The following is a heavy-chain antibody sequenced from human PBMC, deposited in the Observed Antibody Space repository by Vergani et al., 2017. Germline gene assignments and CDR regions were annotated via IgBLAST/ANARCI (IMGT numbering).Heavy chain of an antibody. CDR2: ISYDGSNK. J-gene: IGHJ3*02. CDR1: GFTFSSYA. Sequence: QVQLVESGGGVVQPGRSLRLSCAASGFTFSSYAMHWVRQAPGKGLEWVAVISYDGSNKYYADSVKGRFTISRDNSKNTLYLQMNSLRAEDTAVYYCARDGAGDYVDAFDIWGQGTMVTVSS. CDR3: ARDGAGDYVDAFDI. V-gene: IGHV3-30-3*01. D-gene: IGHD4-17*01.